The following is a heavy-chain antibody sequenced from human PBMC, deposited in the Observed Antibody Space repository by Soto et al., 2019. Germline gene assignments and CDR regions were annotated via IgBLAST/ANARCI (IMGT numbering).Heavy chain of an antibody. V-gene: IGHV1-2*04. CDR2: INPNSGGT. J-gene: IGHJ4*02. D-gene: IGHD2-15*01. Sequence: ASVKVSCKASGYTFTGYYMHWVRQAPGQGLEWMGWINPNSGGTNYAQKFQGWVTMTRDTSISTAYMELSRLRSDDTAVYYCARGAEFCSGGSCFDAFDIWGQGTLVNVSS. CDR1: GYTFTGYY. CDR3: ARGAEFCSGGSCFDAFDI.